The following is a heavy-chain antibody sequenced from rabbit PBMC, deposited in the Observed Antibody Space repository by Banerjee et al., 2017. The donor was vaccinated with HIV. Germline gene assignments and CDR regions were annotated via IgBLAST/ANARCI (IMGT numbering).Heavy chain of an antibody. V-gene: IGHV1S45*01. CDR1: GFSFSSSYW. Sequence: HEQLVESGGDLVQPEGSLTLTCTASGFSFSSSYWICWVRQAPGKGLEWIACIDGSSGGSTYYTNWAEGRFTISMPSSTTVTLQMTSLTVADTATYFCARGAGGNYGSSPNLWGPGTLVTVS. D-gene: IGHD5-1*01. J-gene: IGHJ4*01. CDR2: IDGSSGGST. CDR3: ARGAGGNYGSSPNL.